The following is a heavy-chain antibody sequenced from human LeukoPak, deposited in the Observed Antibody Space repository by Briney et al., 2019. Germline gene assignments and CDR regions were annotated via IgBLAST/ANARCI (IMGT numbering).Heavy chain of an antibody. CDR3: ARDRHILEWLFKLHY. V-gene: IGHV3-7*03. CDR2: IKQDGSEK. CDR1: GFTFSSYW. J-gene: IGHJ4*02. Sequence: GSLRLSCAASGFTFSSYWLSWVRQAPGKGLEWVANIKQDGSEKYYVDSVKGRFTISRDNAKNSLYLQMNSLRAEDTAVYYCARDRHILEWLFKLHYWGQGTLVTVSS. D-gene: IGHD3-3*01.